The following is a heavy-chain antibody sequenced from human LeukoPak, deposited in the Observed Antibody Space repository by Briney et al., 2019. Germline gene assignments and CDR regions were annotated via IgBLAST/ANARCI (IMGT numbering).Heavy chain of an antibody. CDR3: AREGYCSGGSCYPEYFQH. V-gene: IGHV4-34*01. D-gene: IGHD2-15*01. CDR2: INHSGST. Sequence: SETLSLTCAVYGGSFSGYYWSWIRRPPGKGLEWIGEINHSGSTNYNPSLKSRVTISVDTSKNQFSLKLSSVTAADTAVYYCAREGYCSGGSCYPEYFQHWGQGTLVTVSS. CDR1: GGSFSGYY. J-gene: IGHJ1*01.